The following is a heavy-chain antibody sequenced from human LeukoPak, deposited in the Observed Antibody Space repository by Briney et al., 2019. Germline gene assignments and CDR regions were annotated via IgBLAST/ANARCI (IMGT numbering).Heavy chain of an antibody. Sequence: GASVKVSCKASGGTFSSYAISWVRQAPGQGLEWMGRIIPILGIANYAQKFQGRVTITADKSTSTAYMELSSLRSEDTAVYYCARGGWGSVLLIHEYYGMDVWGQGTTVTVSS. D-gene: IGHD3-16*01. CDR2: IIPILGIA. J-gene: IGHJ6*02. CDR3: ARGGWGSVLLIHEYYGMDV. CDR1: GGTFSSYA. V-gene: IGHV1-69*04.